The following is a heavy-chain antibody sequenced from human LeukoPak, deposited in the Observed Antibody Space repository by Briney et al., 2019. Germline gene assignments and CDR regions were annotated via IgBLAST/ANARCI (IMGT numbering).Heavy chain of an antibody. J-gene: IGHJ6*02. D-gene: IGHD3-10*01. CDR3: ARVAGPSSKYYYGSGSSFYYYYGMDV. CDR2: IIPIFGTA. V-gene: IGHV1-69*01. Sequence: ASVKVSCKASGGTFSSYAISWVRQAPGQGLEWMGGIIPIFGTANYAQKFQGRVTITADESTSTAYMELSSLRSEDTAVYYCARVAGPSSKYYYGSGSSFYYYYGMDVWGQRTTVTVSS. CDR1: GGTFSSYA.